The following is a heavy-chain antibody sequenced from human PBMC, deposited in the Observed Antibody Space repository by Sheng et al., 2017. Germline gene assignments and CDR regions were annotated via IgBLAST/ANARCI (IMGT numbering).Heavy chain of an antibody. J-gene: IGHJ4*02. CDR3: ARDGYGSGRSDY. Sequence: QLQLQESGPGLVKPSETLSLTCTVSGGSISSGSYYWGWIRQPPGKGLEWIGNIYYIGSAPTTPVPQESSHISVDTSKNQFSLKLRSVTAADTAVYYCARDGYGSGRSDYWGPGNPGSPSPQ. D-gene: IGHD3-10*01. V-gene: IGHV4-39*07. CDR1: GGSISSGSYY. CDR2: IYYIGSAP.